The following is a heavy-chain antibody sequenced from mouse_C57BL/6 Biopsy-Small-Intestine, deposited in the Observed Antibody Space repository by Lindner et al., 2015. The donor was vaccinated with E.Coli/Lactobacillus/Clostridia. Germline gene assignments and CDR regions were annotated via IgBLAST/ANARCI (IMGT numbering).Heavy chain of an antibody. J-gene: IGHJ3*01. D-gene: IGHD2-4*01. CDR1: GYTFTSYW. Sequence: VQLQESGTVLARPGASVKMSCKASGYTFTSYWMHWVKQRPGQGLEWIGAVYPENNDTTYNQKFKDKAKLTAVTSASTAYMELSSLTNEDSAVYYCTRLGYYDKNGAYWGQGTLVTVSA. V-gene: IGHV1-5*01. CDR2: VYPENNDT. CDR3: TRLGYYDKNGAY.